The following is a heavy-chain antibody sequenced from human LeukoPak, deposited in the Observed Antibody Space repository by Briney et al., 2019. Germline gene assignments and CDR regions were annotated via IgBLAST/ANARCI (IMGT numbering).Heavy chain of an antibody. V-gene: IGHV4-39*01. D-gene: IGHD1-26*01. CDR1: GGSISSSSYY. CDR2: IHHSGNT. Sequence: SETLSLTCIVSGGSISSSSYYWGWIRQPPGKGLEWIGNIHHSGNTYYNPSLKSRVTISVDTSKNQFSLKLSSVTAADTAVYYCARGEVGPTNADAFDIWGQGTMVTVSS. CDR3: ARGEVGPTNADAFDI. J-gene: IGHJ3*02.